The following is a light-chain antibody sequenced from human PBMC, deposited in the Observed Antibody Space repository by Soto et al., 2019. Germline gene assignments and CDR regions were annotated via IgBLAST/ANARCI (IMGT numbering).Light chain of an antibody. Sequence: DIQMTQSPSTLSASVGDRATITCRASQSVNSRLAWYQQKPGKAPKLLIYKASSLESGVPSRFSGSGSGTEFTLTISSLQPDDFATYYCQQYNSYPYSFGHRTKVDIK. CDR2: KAS. J-gene: IGKJ2*01. CDR1: QSVNSR. V-gene: IGKV1-5*03. CDR3: QQYNSYPYS.